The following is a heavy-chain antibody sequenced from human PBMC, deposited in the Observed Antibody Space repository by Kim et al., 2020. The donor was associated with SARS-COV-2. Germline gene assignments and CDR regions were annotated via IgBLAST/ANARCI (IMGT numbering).Heavy chain of an antibody. V-gene: IGHV4-59*01. CDR1: GDSISYYY. CDR2: IYYSGSA. J-gene: IGHJ6*02. CDR3: ARDRKDVYGMDV. Sequence: SETLSLTCTVSGDSISYYYWSWIRQPPGKGLEWIGFIYYSGSANYNPSLKSRVTISVDTSKNQFSLKLTSVTAADTAVYYCARDRKDVYGMDVWGQGTTVTVSS. D-gene: IGHD2-15*01.